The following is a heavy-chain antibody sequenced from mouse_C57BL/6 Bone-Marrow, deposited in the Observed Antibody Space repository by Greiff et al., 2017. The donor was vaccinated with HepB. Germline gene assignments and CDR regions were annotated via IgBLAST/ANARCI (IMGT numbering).Heavy chain of an antibody. D-gene: IGHD2-10*02. Sequence: QVQLQQPGAELVRPGTSLKLSCKASGYTFTSYWMHWVKQRPGQGLEWIGVIDPSDSYTNYNQKFKGKATLTVDTSSSTAYMQLSSLTSEDSAVYYCASPQYGYYGRFAYWGQGTLVTVSA. CDR2: IDPSDSYT. V-gene: IGHV1-59*01. CDR3: ASPQYGYYGRFAY. J-gene: IGHJ3*01. CDR1: GYTFTSYW.